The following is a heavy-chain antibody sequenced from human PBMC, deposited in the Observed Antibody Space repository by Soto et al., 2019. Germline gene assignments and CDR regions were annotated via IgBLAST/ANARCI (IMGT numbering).Heavy chain of an antibody. V-gene: IGHV1-3*01. CDR2: INGGNGDT. CDR1: GYTFTSYA. D-gene: IGHD1-26*01. Sequence: QVQLVQSGVEVKKPGASVRISCRTSGYTFTSYAITWLRHAPGQRLEWMGWINGGNGDTKYSQKFQDRLSITRDTSATTVSLGLSSLTSEDTAIYYCARGPLSLYSADFRWGQGTLVTVSS. CDR3: ARGPLSLYSADFR. J-gene: IGHJ4*02.